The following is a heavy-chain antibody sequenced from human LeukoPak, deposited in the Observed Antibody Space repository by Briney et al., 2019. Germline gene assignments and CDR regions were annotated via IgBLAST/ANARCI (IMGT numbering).Heavy chain of an antibody. J-gene: IGHJ4*02. CDR1: GGSISSGGYY. Sequence: SETLSLTCTVSGGSISSGGYYWSWIRQHPGKGLEWIGYIYYSGSTYYNPSLKSRVTISVDTSKNQFSLKLSSVTAADTAVYYCARRPGIAAAGPFDYWGQGTLVTVSS. V-gene: IGHV4-31*03. D-gene: IGHD6-13*01. CDR2: IYYSGST. CDR3: ARRPGIAAAGPFDY.